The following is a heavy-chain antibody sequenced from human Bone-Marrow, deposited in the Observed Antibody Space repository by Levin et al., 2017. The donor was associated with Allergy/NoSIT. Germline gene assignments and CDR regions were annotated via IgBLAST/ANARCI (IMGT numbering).Heavy chain of an antibody. V-gene: IGHV3-33*01. Sequence: GESLKISCAASGFTFSTFGMHWVRQAPGKGLEWVAVIWYDGSNEYYAESVKGRFTISRDNSKNTLFLQMSSLRAEDTAVYYCASLGDGSGVWGQGTLVTVSS. D-gene: IGHD3-10*01. CDR1: GFTFSTFG. CDR3: ASLGDGSGV. CDR2: IWYDGSNE. J-gene: IGHJ4*02.